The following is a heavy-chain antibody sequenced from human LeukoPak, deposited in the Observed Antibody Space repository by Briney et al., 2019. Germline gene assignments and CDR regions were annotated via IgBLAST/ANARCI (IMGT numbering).Heavy chain of an antibody. J-gene: IGHJ4*02. CDR3: ASAAGPFDN. V-gene: IGHV3-33*08. CDR2: IWFDGSNK. D-gene: IGHD6-13*01. Sequence: GGSLRLSCEASGFTFSDSWMTWVRQAPGKGLEWVAVIWFDGSNKYYADSVKGRFTISRDNSKNTLYLQMDSLRAEDTAVYYCASAAGPFDNWGQGTLVTVSS. CDR1: GFTFSDSW.